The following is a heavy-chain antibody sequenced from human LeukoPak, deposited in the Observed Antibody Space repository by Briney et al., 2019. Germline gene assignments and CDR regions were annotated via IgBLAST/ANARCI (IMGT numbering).Heavy chain of an antibody. CDR2: MNPNSGNT. J-gene: IGHJ5*02. V-gene: IGHV1-8*01. D-gene: IGHD1-26*01. CDR3: ARKYSGSYRGRLGNWFDP. CDR1: GYTFTSYD. Sequence: ASVKVSCKASGYTFTSYDINWVRQATGQGLEWMGWMNPNSGNTGYAQKFQGRVTMTRNTSISTAYMELSSLRSEDTAVYYCARKYSGSYRGRLGNWFDPWGQGTLVTVSS.